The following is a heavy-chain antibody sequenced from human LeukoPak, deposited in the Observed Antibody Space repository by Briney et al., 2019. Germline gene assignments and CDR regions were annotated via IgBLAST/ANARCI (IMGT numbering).Heavy chain of an antibody. CDR2: MNPNSGNT. Sequence: ASVKVSCKASGYSFTSYDINWVRQATGQGLEWMGWMNPNSGNTGYAQNFQGRVTMTRNTSISTAYMELSSLRSEDTAVYYCARVFTYYYGSSWFDPWGQGTLVTVSS. CDR3: ARVFTYYYGSSWFDP. J-gene: IGHJ5*02. D-gene: IGHD3-10*01. V-gene: IGHV1-8*01. CDR1: GYSFTSYD.